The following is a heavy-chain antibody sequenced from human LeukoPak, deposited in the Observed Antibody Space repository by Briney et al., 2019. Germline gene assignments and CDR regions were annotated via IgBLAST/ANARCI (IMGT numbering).Heavy chain of an antibody. V-gene: IGHV3-21*01. D-gene: IGHD6-13*01. CDR1: GFTFSSYS. J-gene: IGHJ6*02. CDR3: AKYSSSSNYYYGMDV. CDR2: ISSSSYI. Sequence: GGSLRLSCAASGFTFSSYSMNWVRQAPGKELEWVSSISSSSYIYYADSVKGRFTISRDNSEKTLCLQMNSLRAEDTAVYYCAKYSSSSNYYYGMDVWGQGTTVTVPS.